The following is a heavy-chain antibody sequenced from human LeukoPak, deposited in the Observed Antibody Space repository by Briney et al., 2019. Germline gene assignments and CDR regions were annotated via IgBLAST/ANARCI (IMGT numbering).Heavy chain of an antibody. CDR3: ARGYDFWSGYRNYYYYGMDV. CDR1: GFTFSSYG. D-gene: IGHD3-3*01. V-gene: IGHV3-30*02. Sequence: PGGSLRLSCAASGFTFSSYGMHWVRQAPGQGLEWVANIAQDGSEAVYADSVKGRFTISRDNSKNTLYLQMNSLRAEDTAVYYCARGYDFWSGYRNYYYYGMDVWGQGTTVTVSS. J-gene: IGHJ6*02. CDR2: IAQDGSEA.